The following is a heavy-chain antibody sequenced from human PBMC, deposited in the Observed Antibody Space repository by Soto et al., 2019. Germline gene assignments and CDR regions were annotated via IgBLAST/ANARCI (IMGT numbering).Heavy chain of an antibody. V-gene: IGHV1-69*01. CDR3: ARSGVIAAGPWDV. D-gene: IGHD6-13*01. CDR1: GGTFSSYA. CDR2: IIPIFGTA. Sequence: QVQLVQSGAEVKKPGSSVKVSCKASGGTFSSYAISWVRQAPGQGLEWMGGIIPIFGTANYAQKFQGRVTITADDSTSTAYMELSSLRAEYTAVYYCARSGVIAAGPWDVWGQGTTVTVSS. J-gene: IGHJ6*02.